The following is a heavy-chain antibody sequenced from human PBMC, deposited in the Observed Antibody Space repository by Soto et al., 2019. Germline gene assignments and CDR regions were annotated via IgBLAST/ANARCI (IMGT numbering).Heavy chain of an antibody. CDR3: ARHQNYYDSSGYYLNNWFDP. V-gene: IGHV4-39*01. CDR1: GDSISDTIYY. J-gene: IGHJ5*02. Sequence: SETLSLTCRVSGDSISDTIYYWGWIRQPPGKGLEWIGSIYYSGSTYYNPSLKSRVTISVDTSKNQFSLKLSSVTAADTAVYYCARHQNYYDSSGYYLNNWFDPWGQGTLVTVSS. D-gene: IGHD3-22*01. CDR2: IYYSGST.